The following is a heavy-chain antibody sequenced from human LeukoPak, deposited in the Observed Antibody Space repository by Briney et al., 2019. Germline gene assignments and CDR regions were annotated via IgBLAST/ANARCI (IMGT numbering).Heavy chain of an antibody. CDR2: IIPIFGTA. V-gene: IGHV1-69*13. CDR3: ARSRYNYGRQYSFEH. Sequence: SVKVSCKASGGTFSSYAISWVRQAPGQGLEWMGGIIPIFGTANYAQKFQGRVTITADESTSTAYMELSSLRSEDTAVYYCARSRYNYGRQYSFEHWGRGTLVTVSS. CDR1: GGTFSSYA. D-gene: IGHD5-18*01. J-gene: IGHJ4*02.